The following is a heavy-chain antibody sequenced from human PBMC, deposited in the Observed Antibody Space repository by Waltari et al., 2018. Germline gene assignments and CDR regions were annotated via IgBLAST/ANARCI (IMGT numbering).Heavy chain of an antibody. CDR2: IYHSGST. D-gene: IGHD6-13*01. J-gene: IGHJ6*03. Sequence: QVQLQESGPGLVKPSETLSLTCTVSGGSISSYYWSWIRQPPGKGLEWLGSIYHSGSTYYNPSLKSRVTISVDTSKNQFSLKLSSVTAADTAVYYCARRAAIAATGPTYYMDVWGKGTTVTVSS. V-gene: IGHV4-59*08. CDR1: GGSISSYY. CDR3: ARRAAIAATGPTYYMDV.